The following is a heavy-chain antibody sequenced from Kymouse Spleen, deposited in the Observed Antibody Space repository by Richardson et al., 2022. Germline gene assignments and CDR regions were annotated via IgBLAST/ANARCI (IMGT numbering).Heavy chain of an antibody. V-gene: IGHV3-13*01. Sequence: EVQLVESGGGLVQPGGSLRLSCAASGFTFSSYDMHWVRQATGKGLEWVSAIGTAGDTYYPGSVKGRFTISRENAKNSLYLQMNSLRAGDTAVYYCARGLTGDMDFDYWGQGTLVTVSS. CDR1: GFTFSSYD. D-gene: IGHD7-27*02. CDR3: ARGLTGDMDFDY. J-gene: IGHJ4*02. CDR2: IGTAGDT.